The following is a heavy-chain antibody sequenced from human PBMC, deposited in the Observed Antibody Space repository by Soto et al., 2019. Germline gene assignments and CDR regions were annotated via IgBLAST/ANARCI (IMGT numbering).Heavy chain of an antibody. CDR2: ISAYNGNT. V-gene: IGHV1-18*01. CDR1: GYTFTSYG. D-gene: IGHD3-22*01. Sequence: QVQLVQSGAEVKKPGASVKVSCKASGYTFTSYGISWVRQAPGQGLEWMGWISAYNGNTNYAQKLQGRVTMTTDTSTSTAYMELRSLRSDDTAVYYCARDRPYYYDSSGYYYVAPFDYWGQGTLVTFSS. J-gene: IGHJ4*02. CDR3: ARDRPYYYDSSGYYYVAPFDY.